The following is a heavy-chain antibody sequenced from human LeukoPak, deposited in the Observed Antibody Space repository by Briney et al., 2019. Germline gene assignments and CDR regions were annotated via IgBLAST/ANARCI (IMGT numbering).Heavy chain of an antibody. V-gene: IGHV4-59*12. CDR2: IYYSGNT. CDR3: ARGRGRLTAMDVVFDWFDP. Sequence: SETLSLTCTVSGGSISNKYWSWIRQPPGKGLEWIGYIYYSGNTNYNPSLKSRVTILVDTSKNQVSLKLSSMTAADTAVYYCARGRGRLTAMDVVFDWFDPWGQGTLVTVSS. CDR1: GGSISNKY. J-gene: IGHJ5*02. D-gene: IGHD3-22*01.